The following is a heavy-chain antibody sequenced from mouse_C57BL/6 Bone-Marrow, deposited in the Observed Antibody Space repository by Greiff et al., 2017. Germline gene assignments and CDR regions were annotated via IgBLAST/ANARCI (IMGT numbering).Heavy chain of an antibody. CDR2: IRSKSNNYAT. Sequence: EVKLMESGGGLVQPKGSLKLSCAASGFSFNTYAMNWVRQAPGKGLEWVARIRSKSNNYATYYADSVKDRFTISRDVSESMLYLQMNNLKTEDTAMYCCVRMGGAGYYFDYWGQGTTLTVSS. D-gene: IGHD3-2*02. CDR1: GFSFNTYA. CDR3: VRMGGAGYYFDY. V-gene: IGHV10-1*01. J-gene: IGHJ2*01.